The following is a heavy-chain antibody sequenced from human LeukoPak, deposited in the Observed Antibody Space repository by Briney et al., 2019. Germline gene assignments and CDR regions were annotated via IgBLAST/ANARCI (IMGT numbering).Heavy chain of an antibody. J-gene: IGHJ4*02. CDR1: GGSISSGGYY. CDR3: ARVRDCSGGSCSDNFDY. D-gene: IGHD2-15*01. CDR2: IYYSGRT. Sequence: TSETLSFTCTVSGGSISSGGYYWSWIRQHPGKGLEWIGYIYYSGRTYYNPSLKSRVTLSVDTSKNQFSLKLSSVTAADTAVYYCARVRDCSGGSCSDNFDYWGQGTLVTVSS. V-gene: IGHV4-31*03.